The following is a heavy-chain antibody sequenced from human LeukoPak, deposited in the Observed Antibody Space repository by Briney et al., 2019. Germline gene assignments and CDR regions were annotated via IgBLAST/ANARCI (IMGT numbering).Heavy chain of an antibody. Sequence: ASVKVSCKASGYIFTSYDINWVRQATGQGLEWMGWMNPNSGNTGYAQKFQGRVTMTRDTSISTVYMELSSLRSEDTAVYYCARDRSYCSGGSCSYYFDYWGQGTLVTVSS. CDR2: MNPNSGNT. D-gene: IGHD2-15*01. CDR3: ARDRSYCSGGSCSYYFDY. CDR1: GYIFTSYD. V-gene: IGHV1-8*01. J-gene: IGHJ4*02.